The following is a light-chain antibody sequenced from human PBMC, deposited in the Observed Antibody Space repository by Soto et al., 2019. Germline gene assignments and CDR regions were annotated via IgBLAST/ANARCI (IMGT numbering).Light chain of an antibody. J-gene: IGKJ4*01. CDR1: QSVSSH. V-gene: IGKV3-20*01. CDR2: GAS. Sequence: EIVLTQSPGTLSLSPGERATLSCRASQSVSSHLAWYQQRPGQAPRLLIYGASSRATGIPDRFSGSGSGTDLTLTISRLEPEDFAMYYCQQDGNCPPLAFGGGTKVEIK. CDR3: QQDGNCPPLA.